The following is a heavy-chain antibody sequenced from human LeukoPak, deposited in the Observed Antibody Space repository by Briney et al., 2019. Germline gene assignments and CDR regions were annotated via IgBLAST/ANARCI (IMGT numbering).Heavy chain of an antibody. D-gene: IGHD6-13*01. CDR2: IYYSESN. Sequence: SETLSLTCTVYGGSISPYYWRWIRQPPEKGLEWIVHIYYSESNKYNPSFKSRVTISVDTSKNQYSLKLSSVTAADTAVYYCARDKDTSSCLDYWGQGTLVTVSS. CDR1: GGSISPYY. J-gene: IGHJ4*02. CDR3: ARDKDTSSCLDY. V-gene: IGHV4-59*01.